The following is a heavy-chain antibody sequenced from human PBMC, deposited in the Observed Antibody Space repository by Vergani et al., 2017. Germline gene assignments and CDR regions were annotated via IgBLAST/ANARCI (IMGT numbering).Heavy chain of an antibody. J-gene: IGHJ6*02. CDR1: GGSISSSNW. CDR3: ASSGRRIWTGYYSDYYGMDV. V-gene: IGHV4-4*02. D-gene: IGHD3/OR15-3a*01. Sequence: QVQLQESGPGLVKPSGTLSLTCAVSGGSISSSNWWSWVRQPPGKGLEWIGEIYHSGSTNYNPSLKSRVTISVDKSKTQFSLKLSSVTAADTAVYYCASSGRRIWTGYYSDYYGMDVWGQGTTVTVSS. CDR2: IYHSGST.